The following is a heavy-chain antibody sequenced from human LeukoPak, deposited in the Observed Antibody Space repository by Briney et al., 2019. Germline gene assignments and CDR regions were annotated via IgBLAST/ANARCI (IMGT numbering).Heavy chain of an antibody. CDR2: IYTSGST. CDR1: GGSISSGSYY. CDR3: ARAPDYFYYYYLDV. V-gene: IGHV4-61*02. J-gene: IGHJ6*03. Sequence: SETLSLTCTVSGGSISSGSYYWSWVRQPAGKGLEWIGRIYTSGSTNYNPSLKSRVTISLDTSKNQFSLKLSSVTAADTAVYYYARAPDYFYYYYLDVWGKGTTVTISS.